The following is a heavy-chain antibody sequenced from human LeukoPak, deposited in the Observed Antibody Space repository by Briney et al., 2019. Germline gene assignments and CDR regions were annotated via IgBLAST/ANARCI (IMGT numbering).Heavy chain of an antibody. V-gene: IGHV3-11*06. J-gene: IGHJ5*02. CDR2: ISSSRSDT. D-gene: IGHD6-13*01. CDR3: AIIAADGANWFDP. Sequence: TGGSLRLSCEGSGFSFNGYAMSWIRQAPGKGLEWVSYISSSRSDTKYADSVKGRFTISRDNAKNSLYLQMNSLRAEDTAVYYCAIIAADGANWFDPWGQGTLVTVSS. CDR1: GFSFNGYA.